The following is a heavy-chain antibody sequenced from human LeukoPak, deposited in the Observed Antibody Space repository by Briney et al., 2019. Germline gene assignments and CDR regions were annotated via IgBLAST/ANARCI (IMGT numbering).Heavy chain of an antibody. CDR3: ARSSSGWYEYYFDY. J-gene: IGHJ4*02. Sequence: SETLSFTCTVSGGSISSYYWSWIRQPPGKGLEWIGYIYYSGSTNYNPSLKSRVTISVDTSKNQFSLKLSSVTAADTAVYYCARSSSGWYEYYFDYWGQGTLVTVSS. CDR1: GGSISSYY. V-gene: IGHV4-59*01. D-gene: IGHD6-19*01. CDR2: IYYSGST.